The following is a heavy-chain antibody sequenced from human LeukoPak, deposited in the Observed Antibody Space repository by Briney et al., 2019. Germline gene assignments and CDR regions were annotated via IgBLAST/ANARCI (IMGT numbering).Heavy chain of an antibody. CDR3: ARRRVPAYGSGSYYQMGFDY. V-gene: IGHV4-39*07. J-gene: IGHJ4*02. CDR1: GGYVSSSSCY. CDR2: IYYSGST. D-gene: IGHD3-10*01. Sequence: KSSETLSLTCAVSGGYVSSSSCYWGCIRQPPGKGLEWIGSIYYSGSTYYNPSLKSRVTISVDTSKTQFSLTLSSVTAADTAVYYCARRRVPAYGSGSYYQMGFDYWGQGTLVTASS.